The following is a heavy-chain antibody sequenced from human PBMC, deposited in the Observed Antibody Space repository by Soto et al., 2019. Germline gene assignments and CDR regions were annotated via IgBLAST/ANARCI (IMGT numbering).Heavy chain of an antibody. CDR3: ARLYSNYEGPGFFYYYYYGMDV. CDR1: GFTFSSYW. V-gene: IGHV3-74*01. J-gene: IGHJ6*02. D-gene: IGHD4-4*01. CDR2: INSDGSST. Sequence: GGSLRLSCAASGFTFSSYWMHWVRQAPGKGLVWASRINSDGSSTSYADSVKGRFTISRDNAKNTLYLQMNSLRAEDTAVYYCARLYSNYEGPGFFYYYYYGMDVWGQGTTVTVSS.